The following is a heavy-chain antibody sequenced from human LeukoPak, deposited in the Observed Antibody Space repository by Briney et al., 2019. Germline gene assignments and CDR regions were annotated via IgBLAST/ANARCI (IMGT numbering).Heavy chain of an antibody. V-gene: IGHV3-33*06. CDR1: GFTFSSYG. D-gene: IGHD6-19*01. Sequence: GGSLRLSCAASGFTFSSYGMHWVRQAPGKGLEWVAVIWYDGSNKYYADSVKGRFTISRDNSKNTLYLQMNSLRAEDTAVYYCAKDLYSSGWYLDYWGQGTLVTVSP. CDR2: IWYDGSNK. J-gene: IGHJ4*02. CDR3: AKDLYSSGWYLDY.